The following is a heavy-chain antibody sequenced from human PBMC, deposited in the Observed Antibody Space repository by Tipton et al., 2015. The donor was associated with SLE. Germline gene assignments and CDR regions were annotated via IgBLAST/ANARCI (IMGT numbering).Heavy chain of an antibody. CDR2: IFYSGST. V-gene: IGHV4-31*03. Sequence: TLSLTCTVSGDSIISGAYYWSWGRQHPGRGLEWLAYIFYSGSTYYNPSLKSRVTMSIDTSKNQFSLRLSSVTAADTAVYYCARDFPIVGGLDAFDVWGQGTMVTVSS. J-gene: IGHJ3*01. D-gene: IGHD2-21*01. CDR3: ARDFPIVGGLDAFDV. CDR1: GDSIISGAYY.